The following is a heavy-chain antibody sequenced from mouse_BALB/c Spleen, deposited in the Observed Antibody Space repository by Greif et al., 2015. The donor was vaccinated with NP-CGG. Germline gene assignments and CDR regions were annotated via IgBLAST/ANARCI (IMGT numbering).Heavy chain of an antibody. V-gene: IGHV3-6*02. Sequence: EVKLMESGPGLVKPSQSLSLTRSVTGYSITSGYYWNWIRQFPGNKLEWMGYISYDGSNNYNPSLKNRISITRDTSKNQFFLKLNSVTTEDTATYYCARGGGTGRAWFAYWGQGTLVTVSA. J-gene: IGHJ3*01. CDR1: GYSITSGYY. D-gene: IGHD4-1*01. CDR2: ISYDGSN. CDR3: ARGGGTGRAWFAY.